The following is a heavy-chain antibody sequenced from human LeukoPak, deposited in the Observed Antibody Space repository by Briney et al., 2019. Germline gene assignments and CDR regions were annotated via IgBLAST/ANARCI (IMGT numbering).Heavy chain of an antibody. CDR2: IYYSGST. CDR1: GGSISSSSYY. J-gene: IGHJ6*02. D-gene: IGHD3-9*01. CDR3: ASSTSYYDILTGYDYYYGMDV. V-gene: IGHV4-39*01. Sequence: NPSETLSLTCTVSGGSISSSSYYWGWIRQPPGKGLEWIGSIYYSGSTYYNPSLKSRVTISVDTSKNQFSLKLSSVTAADTAVYYCASSTSYYDILTGYDYYYGMDVWGQGTTVTVSS.